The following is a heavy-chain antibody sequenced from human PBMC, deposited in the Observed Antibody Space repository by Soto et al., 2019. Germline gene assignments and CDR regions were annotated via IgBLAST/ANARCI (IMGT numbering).Heavy chain of an antibody. J-gene: IGHJ6*03. CDR2: INHSGST. Sequence: SETLSLTCAVYGGSFSGYYWSWIRQPPGKGLEWIGEINHSGSTNYNPSLKSRVTISVDTSKNQFSLKLSSVTAADTAVYYCARVGRTTSVGKVYYYYYYMDVWGKGTTVTVSS. V-gene: IGHV4-34*01. CDR1: GGSFSGYY. D-gene: IGHD4-4*01. CDR3: ARVGRTTSVGKVYYYYYYMDV.